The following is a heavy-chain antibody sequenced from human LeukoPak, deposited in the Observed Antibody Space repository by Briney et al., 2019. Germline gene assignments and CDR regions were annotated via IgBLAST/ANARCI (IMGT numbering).Heavy chain of an antibody. J-gene: IGHJ3*02. V-gene: IGHV1-3*01. D-gene: IGHD4-17*01. CDR2: INAGNGNT. CDR3: ARTIEVTTYAFDI. Sequence: ASVKVSCKASGYTFTSYAMHWVRQAPGQRLEWMGWINAGNGNTKYSQKFQGRVTITRDTSASTAYMVLSSLRSEDTAVYYCARTIEVTTYAFDIWGQGTMVTVSS. CDR1: GYTFTSYA.